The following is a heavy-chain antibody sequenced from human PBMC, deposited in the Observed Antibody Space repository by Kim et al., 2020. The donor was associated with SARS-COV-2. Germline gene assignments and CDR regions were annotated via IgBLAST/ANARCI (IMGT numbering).Heavy chain of an antibody. CDR2: ISSSSSYT. CDR3: ARAGVGGGDYDYYYGMDV. J-gene: IGHJ6*02. V-gene: IGHV3-11*06. CDR1: GFTFSDYY. D-gene: IGHD3-16*01. Sequence: GGSLRLSCAASGFTFSDYYMSWIRQAPGKGLEWVSYISSSSSYTNYADSVKGRFTISRDNAKNSLYLQMNSLRAEDTAVYYCARAGVGGGDYDYYYGMDVWGQGTTVTVSS.